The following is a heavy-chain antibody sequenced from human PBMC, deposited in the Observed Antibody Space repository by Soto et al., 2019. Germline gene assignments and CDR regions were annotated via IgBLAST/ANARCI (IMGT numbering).Heavy chain of an antibody. D-gene: IGHD6-13*01. CDR1: GFNLRSYE. Sequence: GGSLRLSCVVSGFNLRSYEMNWVRQAPGKGLEWVSYISSSGSTIHYADSVKGRFTISRDNAKNSLYLQMNSLRAEDTGVYYCARDVYLSRAAAGDAFDIWGQGTMVTVS. J-gene: IGHJ3*02. CDR3: ARDVYLSRAAAGDAFDI. CDR2: ISSSGSTI. V-gene: IGHV3-48*03.